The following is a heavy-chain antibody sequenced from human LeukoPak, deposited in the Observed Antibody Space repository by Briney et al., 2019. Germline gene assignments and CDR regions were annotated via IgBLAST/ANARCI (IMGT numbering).Heavy chain of an antibody. CDR3: AREARYYGSGSYYNPWYFDY. V-gene: IGHV1-18*01. Sequence: ASVTVSCKASGYTFTIYGISWVRQAPGQGLEWMGWISAYNGNTNYAQKLQGRVTMTTDTSTSTAYMELRSLRSDDTAVYYCAREARYYGSGSYYNPWYFDYWGQGTLVTVSS. J-gene: IGHJ4*02. CDR2: ISAYNGNT. CDR1: GYTFTIYG. D-gene: IGHD3-10*01.